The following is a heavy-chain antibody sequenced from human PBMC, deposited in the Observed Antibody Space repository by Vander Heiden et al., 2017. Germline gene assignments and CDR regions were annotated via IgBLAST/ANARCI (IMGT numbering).Heavy chain of an antibody. D-gene: IGHD3-9*01. CDR3: AKAGPNYDILTGYYTGKYFDY. CDR1: GGSFSGYY. Sequence: QVQLQQWGAGLLKPSETLSLTCAVYGGSFSGYYWSGIRQPPGKGLEWIGEINHSGSTNYNPSLKSRVTISVDTSKNQFSLKLSSVTAADTAVYYCAKAGPNYDILTGYYTGKYFDYWGQGTLVTVSS. J-gene: IGHJ4*02. V-gene: IGHV4-34*01. CDR2: INHSGST.